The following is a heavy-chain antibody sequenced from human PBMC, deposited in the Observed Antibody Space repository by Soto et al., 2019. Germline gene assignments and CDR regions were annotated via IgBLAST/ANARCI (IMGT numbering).Heavy chain of an antibody. D-gene: IGHD2-2*02. CDR3: ATLYGTYFNY. J-gene: IGHJ4*02. CDR1: GFSFTNYW. V-gene: IGHV5-51*01. Sequence: RGESQKISYKGSGFSFTNYWIGWVRQMPGKGLEWMGIIYPDDSDTRYSPSFQGQVTISADKSISTAYLQWSSLKASDTAMYYCATLYGTYFNYWGQGSLVTGSS. CDR2: IYPDDSDT.